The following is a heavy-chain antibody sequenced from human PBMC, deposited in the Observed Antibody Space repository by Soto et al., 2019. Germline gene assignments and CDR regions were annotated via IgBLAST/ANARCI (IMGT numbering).Heavy chain of an antibody. CDR2: IYYSGST. V-gene: IGHV4-59*12. D-gene: IGHD6-13*01. Sequence: ASETLSLTCIVSGGSISSYYWSWIRQPPGKGLEWIGDIYYSGSTNYNPSLKSRVTISVDTSKNPFSLKLSSVTAADTAVYYCARGGGIAAAGVFRPYYYYMDVWGKGTTVTVSS. J-gene: IGHJ6*03. CDR3: ARGGGIAAAGVFRPYYYYMDV. CDR1: GGSISSYY.